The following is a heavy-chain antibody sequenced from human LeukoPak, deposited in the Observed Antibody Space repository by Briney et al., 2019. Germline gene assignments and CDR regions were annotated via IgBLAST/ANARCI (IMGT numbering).Heavy chain of an antibody. CDR2: IYSAGST. V-gene: IGHV3-66*01. Sequence: PGGSLRLSCAASGFSVSDKYMNWVRQAPGKGLEWVSVIYSAGSTYYADSVKGRFTISRDNSENTLYLQMNSLRVEDTAVYYCARRTGSAIDYWGQGTLDTVSS. J-gene: IGHJ4*02. D-gene: IGHD1-26*01. CDR3: ARRTGSAIDY. CDR1: GFSVSDKY.